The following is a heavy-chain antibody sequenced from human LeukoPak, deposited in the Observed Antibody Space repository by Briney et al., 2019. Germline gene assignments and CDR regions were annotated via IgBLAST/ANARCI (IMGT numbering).Heavy chain of an antibody. CDR1: GFAFSKNW. CDR3: ARENWYLDY. D-gene: IGHD1-1*01. J-gene: IGHJ4*02. V-gene: IGHV3-74*01. CDR2: INTDGSST. Sequence: GGSLRLSCAAPGFAFSKNWMHWVRQVPGKGLVWVSRINTDGSSTGYADSVKGRFTISRDNAKNTLYLQMSSLRAEDTAVYYCARENWYLDYWGQGTLVTVSS.